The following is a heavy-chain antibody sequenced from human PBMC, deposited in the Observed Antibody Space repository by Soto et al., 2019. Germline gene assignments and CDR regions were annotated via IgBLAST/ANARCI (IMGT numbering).Heavy chain of an antibody. J-gene: IGHJ5*02. D-gene: IGHD3-3*01. Sequence: ASETLSLTCTVSGGSISSGDYYWSWIRQPPGKGLEWIGYIYYSGSTYYNPSLKSRVTISVDTSKNQFSLKLSSVTAADTAVYYCARAGLEWSYNWFDPWGQGTLVTAPQ. CDR1: GGSISSGDYY. CDR2: IYYSGST. V-gene: IGHV4-30-4*01. CDR3: ARAGLEWSYNWFDP.